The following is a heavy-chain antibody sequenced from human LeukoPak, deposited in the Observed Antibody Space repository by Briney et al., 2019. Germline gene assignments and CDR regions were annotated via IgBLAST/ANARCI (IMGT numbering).Heavy chain of an antibody. Sequence: GGSPRLSCAASGFTFYSYAMTWVRQAPGKGLEWVSAISGSGGSTYYADSVKGRFTISRDNSKNTLYLQMSSLRAEDTALYYCAKYNSDWYDDYWGQGTLVTVSS. CDR2: ISGSGGST. D-gene: IGHD6-19*01. J-gene: IGHJ4*02. CDR1: GFTFYSYA. V-gene: IGHV3-23*01. CDR3: AKYNSDWYDDY.